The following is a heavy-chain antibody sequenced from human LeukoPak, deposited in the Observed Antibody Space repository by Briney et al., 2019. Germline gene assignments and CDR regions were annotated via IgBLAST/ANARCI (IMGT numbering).Heavy chain of an antibody. Sequence: GGPLRLSCAASGFTFSNYWMSWVRQTPGKGLEWVASIEQDGSEKYYVDSVEGRFTISRDNAKNSLYLQMNKLRADDTALYYCARASVLGPNTDYWGQGTLVTVSS. CDR1: GFTFSNYW. J-gene: IGHJ4*02. V-gene: IGHV3-7*01. CDR2: IEQDGSEK. D-gene: IGHD4/OR15-4a*01. CDR3: ARASVLGPNTDY.